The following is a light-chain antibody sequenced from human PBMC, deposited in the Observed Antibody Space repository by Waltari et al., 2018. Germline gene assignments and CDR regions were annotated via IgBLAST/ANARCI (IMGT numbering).Light chain of an antibody. J-gene: IGKJ3*01. Sequence: EIVLTQSPGTLCLSPGERATLSCRASQSVSSSYLAWYQQKPGQAPRLLIYGASSRATGIPDRFSGSGSGTDFTLTISRLEPEDFAVYYCQQYGSSPGVTFGPGTKVDIK. CDR3: QQYGSSPGVT. V-gene: IGKV3-20*01. CDR1: QSVSSSY. CDR2: GAS.